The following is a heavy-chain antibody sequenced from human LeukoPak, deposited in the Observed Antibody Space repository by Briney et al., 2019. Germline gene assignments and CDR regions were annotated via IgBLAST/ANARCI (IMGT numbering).Heavy chain of an antibody. Sequence: XLRXXCAASGFIFSSYGMHWVRQAPGKGLEWVAFIHYDGSIKYYADSVKGRFTISRDNSKNTLYLQMNRLRAEDTAVYYCAXXTQQWLVPEXDYWGQGTLVTVSS. CDR3: AXXTQQWLVPEXDY. D-gene: IGHD6-19*01. CDR1: GFIFSSYG. J-gene: IGHJ4*02. CDR2: IHYDGSIK. V-gene: IGHV3-30*02.